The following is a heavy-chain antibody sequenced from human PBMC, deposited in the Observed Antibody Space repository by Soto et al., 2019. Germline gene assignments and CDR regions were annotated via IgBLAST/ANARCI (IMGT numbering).Heavy chain of an antibody. CDR2: ISGSGGST. CDR3: AKDQGSSWYEIDY. CDR1: GFTFSNYA. D-gene: IGHD6-13*01. Sequence: EVQLLESGGGLVQPGGSLRLSCAASGFTFSNYAVTWVRQAPGKGLERVSTISGSGGSTYYADSVKGRFTISRDNSKNTLYLQMNSLRAEDTAVYYCAKDQGSSWYEIDYWGQGTLVTVSS. J-gene: IGHJ4*02. V-gene: IGHV3-23*01.